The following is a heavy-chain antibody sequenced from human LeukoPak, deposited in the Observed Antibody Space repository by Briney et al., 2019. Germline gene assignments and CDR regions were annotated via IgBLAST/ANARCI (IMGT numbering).Heavy chain of an antibody. J-gene: IGHJ3*02. CDR2: ISGSGGST. D-gene: IGHD1-1*01. Sequence: GGSLRLSCAASGITFNTYAMTWVRQAPGKGLEWVSAISGSGGSTYYADSVKGRFTISRDNSENTLFLQMNSLRAEDTAVYYCARSLERSRDAFDIWGQGTMVTVSS. CDR1: GITFNTYA. CDR3: ARSLERSRDAFDI. V-gene: IGHV3-23*01.